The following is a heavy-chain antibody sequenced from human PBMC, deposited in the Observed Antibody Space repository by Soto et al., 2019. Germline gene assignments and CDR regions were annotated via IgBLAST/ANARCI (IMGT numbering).Heavy chain of an antibody. V-gene: IGHV3-64*01. J-gene: IGHJ6*03. D-gene: IGHD6-6*01. Sequence: EVQLVESGGDLAQPGGSLRLSCAASGFTLSNYAMDWVRQAPGKGLEYVSGISSNGVGTYYANSVQGRFTVSRDNSKNTVSLQMGYLRPEDTAVYYCARRARPLFYYMAVWGKGTPVTVS. CDR2: ISSNGVGT. CDR1: GFTLSNYA. CDR3: ARRARPLFYYMAV.